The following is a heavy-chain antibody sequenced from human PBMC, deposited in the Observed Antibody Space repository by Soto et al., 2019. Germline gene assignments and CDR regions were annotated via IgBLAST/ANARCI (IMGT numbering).Heavy chain of an antibody. CDR3: AREYYEFWRPYYGIGYDFDY. D-gene: IGHD3-3*01. CDR2: INPNSGGT. J-gene: IGHJ4*01. Sequence: ASVKVSCKASGYTFTGYYMHWVRQAPGQGLEWMGWINPNSGGTNYAQKFQGWVTMTRDTSISTAYMELSRLRSDDTAVYYCAREYYEFWRPYYGIGYDFDYWGQ. CDR1: GYTFTGYY. V-gene: IGHV1-2*04.